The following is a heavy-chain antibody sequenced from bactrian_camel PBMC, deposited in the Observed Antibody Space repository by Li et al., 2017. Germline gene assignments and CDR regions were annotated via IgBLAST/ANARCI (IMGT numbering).Heavy chain of an antibody. V-gene: IGHV3S57*01. D-gene: IGHD2*01. Sequence: SGGGSVQAGGSLRLSCVVYGYDYITYCMGWFRQAPGKEGEGVAAIDSDGTTRYADPVRGRFTISKDNAKNTLYLQMNSLKPEDTAMYYCAGSHSTHSVVAPCYGMDYWGKGTLVTVS. CDR1: GYDYITYC. J-gene: IGHJ7*01. CDR2: IDSDGTT.